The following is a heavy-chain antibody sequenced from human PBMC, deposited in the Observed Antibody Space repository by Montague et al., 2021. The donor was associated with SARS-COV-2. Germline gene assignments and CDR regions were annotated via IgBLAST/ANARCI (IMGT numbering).Heavy chain of an antibody. J-gene: IGHJ3*02. CDR3: ARGRRPVVVPGAGPAGRAFDI. Sequence: SETLSLTCAGAVGSGGEDFWRRMGEPPSKRQARYRHVYRLGPTIYNPSVKSGVTISEDTSKNQFYLRLNSVTAADTAVYYCARGRRPVVVPGAGPAGRAFDIWGQGTMVTVSS. CDR1: VGSGGEDF. V-gene: IGHV4-34*01. D-gene: IGHD2-2*01. CDR2: VYRLGPT.